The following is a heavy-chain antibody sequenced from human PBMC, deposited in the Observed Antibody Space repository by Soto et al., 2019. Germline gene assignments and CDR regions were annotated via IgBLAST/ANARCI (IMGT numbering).Heavy chain of an antibody. CDR3: AKELGHSKPFDF. J-gene: IGHJ4*02. V-gene: IGHV3-23*01. CDR1: GFSFSTFG. D-gene: IGHD4-4*01. CDR2: IGASGINT. Sequence: GGSLRLSCAASGFSFSTFGMDWVRLAPGRRLEWVSAIGASGINTYYADSVKGRFTISRDNSKNTLFLQMNSLRAEDTAIYYCAKELGHSKPFDFWGQGTLVTAPQ.